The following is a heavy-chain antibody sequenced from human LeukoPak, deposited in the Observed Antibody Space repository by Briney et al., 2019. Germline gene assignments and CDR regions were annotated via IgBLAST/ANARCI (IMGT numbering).Heavy chain of an antibody. J-gene: IGHJ5*01. D-gene: IGHD3-10*01. Sequence: GGSLRLSCAASGFTISGYWTSWVRQAPGKGLEWVANIKQEQYGSEEYYVESLKGRFSIFRDNAKNSVYLQMNSLRVEDTAVYYCAREGVGGFDSWGQGTLVTVSS. V-gene: IGHV3-7*01. CDR1: GFTISGYW. CDR3: AREGVGGFDS. CDR2: IKQEQYGSEE.